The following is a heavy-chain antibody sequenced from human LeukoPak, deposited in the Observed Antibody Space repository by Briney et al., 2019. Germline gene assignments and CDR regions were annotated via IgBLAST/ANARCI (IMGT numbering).Heavy chain of an antibody. Sequence: GGSLRLSCAASGFTFSSYGMHWVRQAPGKGLEWVAFIRYDGSNKYYADSVKRRFNISRDNGKNSLDLQMNSLRADDTAVYYCARDTLGEGEDANYAVYYFDYWGQGTVVTVSS. D-gene: IGHD4/OR15-4a*01. V-gene: IGHV3-30*02. CDR3: ARDTLGEGEDANYAVYYFDY. CDR1: GFTFSSYG. J-gene: IGHJ4*02. CDR2: IRYDGSNK.